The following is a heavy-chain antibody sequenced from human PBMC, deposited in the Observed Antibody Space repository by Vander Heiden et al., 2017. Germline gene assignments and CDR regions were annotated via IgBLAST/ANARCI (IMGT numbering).Heavy chain of an antibody. CDR2: IYPGDSDT. V-gene: IGHV5-51*03. D-gene: IGHD6-6*01. J-gene: IGHJ6*02. Sequence: EVQLVQSGAEVKKPGESLTISCKGSGYSFTLYWIAWVRQMPGKGLEWMGLIYPGDSDTRYSPSFQGQVTISADKSISTAYLQWSSLKASDTAMYYCASLSSSDYYYYYGMDVWGQGTTVTVSS. CDR1: GYSFTLYW. CDR3: ASLSSSDYYYYYGMDV.